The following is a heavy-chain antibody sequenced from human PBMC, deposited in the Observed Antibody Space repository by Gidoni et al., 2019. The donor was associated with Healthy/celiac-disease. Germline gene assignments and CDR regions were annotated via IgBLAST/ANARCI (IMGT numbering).Heavy chain of an antibody. CDR2: IYYSGST. CDR1: GGSISSYS. Sequence: QVQLQESGPGLVKPSEPLSPTCTVSGGSISSYSWSWIRQPPGKGLEWIGYIYYSGSTNYNPSLKSRVTISVDTSKNQFSLKLSSVTAADTAVYYCARAVYSSGWYGGYYYYGMDVWGQGTTVTVSS. D-gene: IGHD6-19*01. J-gene: IGHJ6*02. V-gene: IGHV4-59*01. CDR3: ARAVYSSGWYGGYYYYGMDV.